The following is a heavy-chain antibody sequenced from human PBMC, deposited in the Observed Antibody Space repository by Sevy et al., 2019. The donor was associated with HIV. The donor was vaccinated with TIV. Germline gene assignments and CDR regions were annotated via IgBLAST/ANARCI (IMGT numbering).Heavy chain of an antibody. J-gene: IGHJ6*02. Sequence: ASAKVSCKASGCTLSSYDINWVRQATGQGLEWMGWMNPDSGRRGYAPKFQGRVTMTTNTSIVTAYIELRSLRSEDSAVYYCARADLDSSTFFYYYGMDVWGQGTTVTVSS. CDR1: GCTLSSYD. D-gene: IGHD6-13*01. CDR3: ARADLDSSTFFYYYGMDV. V-gene: IGHV1-8*01. CDR2: MNPDSGRR.